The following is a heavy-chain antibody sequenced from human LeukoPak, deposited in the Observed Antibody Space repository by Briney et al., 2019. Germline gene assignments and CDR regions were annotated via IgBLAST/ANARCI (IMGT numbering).Heavy chain of an antibody. CDR3: ARERWASFLYCSSTSCYEG. Sequence: PSETLSLTCTVSGGSISSYYWSWIRQPAGKGLEWIGRIYTSGSTNYNPSLKSRVTMSVDTSKNQFSLKLSSVTAADTAVYYCARERWASFLYCSSTSCYEGWGQGTLVTVSS. D-gene: IGHD2-2*01. V-gene: IGHV4-4*07. J-gene: IGHJ4*02. CDR1: GGSISSYY. CDR2: IYTSGST.